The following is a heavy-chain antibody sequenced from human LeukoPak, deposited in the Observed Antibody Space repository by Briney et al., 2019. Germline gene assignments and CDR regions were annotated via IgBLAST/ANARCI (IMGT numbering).Heavy chain of an antibody. D-gene: IGHD2-2*01. CDR3: ARDCSSTRCQGPVFDN. CDR2: IHPSSGNI. CDR1: GYTFTSNY. V-gene: IGHV1-46*01. Sequence: RASVRVSCKASGYTFTSNYMHWVRQAPGQGLEWMGIIHPSSGNINYAQEFQGRFAMTRDTSTSTVYMELSSLRSGDTAIYYCARDCSSTRCQGPVFDNWGQGTLVTVSS. J-gene: IGHJ4*02.